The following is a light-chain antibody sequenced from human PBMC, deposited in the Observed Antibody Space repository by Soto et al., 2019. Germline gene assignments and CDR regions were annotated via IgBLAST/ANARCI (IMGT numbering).Light chain of an antibody. J-gene: IGKJ3*01. CDR3: QQTNSFPLT. V-gene: IGKV1-12*01. Sequence: DIQMTQSPSSVSASVGDRVTISCRASQGISSWLAWYQQKPGKAPSLLIYSASTLYSGVPLRFSGSGSGTDFTLTISSLQPEDVATYYCQQTNSFPLTVGPGTKVDIK. CDR1: QGISSW. CDR2: SAS.